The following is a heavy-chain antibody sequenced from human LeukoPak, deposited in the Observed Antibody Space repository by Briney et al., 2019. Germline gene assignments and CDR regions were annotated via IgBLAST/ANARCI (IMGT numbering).Heavy chain of an antibody. CDR2: ISSNGDNT. Sequence: HPGGSLRLSCSVSGFTFRTYVMHWVRQAPGKGLEYVSAISSNGDNTYYADSVKGRFTISRDNSKNTLYLQMSSLRADDTAVYYCVRGTGYWGQGTLVTVSS. J-gene: IGHJ4*02. CDR3: VRGTGY. V-gene: IGHV3-64D*06. CDR1: GFTFRTYV.